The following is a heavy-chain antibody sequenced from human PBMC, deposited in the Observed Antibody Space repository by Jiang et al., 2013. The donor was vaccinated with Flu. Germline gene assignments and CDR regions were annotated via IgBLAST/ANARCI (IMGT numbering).Heavy chain of an antibody. J-gene: IGHJ6*04. CDR2: IYPGDSDT. V-gene: IGHV5-51*03. D-gene: IGHD2-2*02. CDR3: ARRALSEGYCSSTSCYKRLWHGMDV. Sequence: GAEVKKPGDSLEISCKASGYSFTSYWIGWVRQMPGKGLEWMGIIYPGDSDTRYSPSFQGQVTISADKSISTAYLQWSSLKASDTAMYYCARRALSEGYCSSTSCYKRLWHGMDVWGKGTTVTV. CDR1: GYSFTSYW.